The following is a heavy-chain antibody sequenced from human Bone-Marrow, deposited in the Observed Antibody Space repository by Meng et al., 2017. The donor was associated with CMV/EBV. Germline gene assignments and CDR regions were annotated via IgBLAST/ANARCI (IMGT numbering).Heavy chain of an antibody. D-gene: IGHD6-6*01. J-gene: IGHJ4*02. CDR3: AKDSTEYSSSNFDY. CDR2: IYSGGST. CDR1: GFTVSSNY. Sequence: GESLKISCAASGFTVSSNYMSWVRQAPGKGLEWVSVIYSGGSTYYADSVKGRFTISRDNSKNTLYLQMNSLRAEDTAVYYCAKDSTEYSSSNFDYWGQGTLVTVSS. V-gene: IGHV3-53*01.